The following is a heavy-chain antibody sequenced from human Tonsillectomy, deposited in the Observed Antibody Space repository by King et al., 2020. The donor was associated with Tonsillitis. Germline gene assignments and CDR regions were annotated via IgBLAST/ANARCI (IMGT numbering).Heavy chain of an antibody. CDR1: GYSFTSYW. J-gene: IGHJ3*02. CDR3: SRLMIVVAARPTAFDI. Sequence: QLVQSGAEVKKPGESLKISCKGSGYSFTSYWIGWVRQKPGKGLEWMGIIYPGDSDTKYRPSFQDQVTISADKSISTSYLQWSSLKASDTAMYYCSRLMIVVAARPTAFDIWGQGTMVTVSS. CDR2: IYPGDSDT. V-gene: IGHV5-51*01. D-gene: IGHD3-22*01.